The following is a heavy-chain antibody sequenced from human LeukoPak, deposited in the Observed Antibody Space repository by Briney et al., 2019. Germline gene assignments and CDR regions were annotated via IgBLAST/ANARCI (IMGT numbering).Heavy chain of an antibody. J-gene: IGHJ6*02. Sequence: SQTLSLTCTVSGGSISSGGYYWSWIRQHPGKGLEWIGYIYYSGSTYYNPSLKSRVTISVDTSKNQFSLKLSSVTAADTAVYYCARDYRVVANYYGMDVWGQGITVTVSS. V-gene: IGHV4-31*03. CDR2: IYYSGST. CDR3: ARDYRVVANYYGMDV. D-gene: IGHD2-15*01. CDR1: GGSISSGGYY.